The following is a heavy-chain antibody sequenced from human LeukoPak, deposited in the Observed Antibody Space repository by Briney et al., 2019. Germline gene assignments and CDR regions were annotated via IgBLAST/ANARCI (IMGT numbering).Heavy chain of an antibody. V-gene: IGHV4-4*02. CDR1: GGSISSSNW. Sequence: SGTLSLTCAVSGGSISSSNWWSWVRQPPGKGLEWIGEIYHSGSTNYNPSLKSRVTISVDKSKNQFSLKLSSVTAADTAVYYCARVYYSNSYDYWYFDLWGRGTLVTVSS. CDR3: ARVYYSNSYDYWYFDL. CDR2: IYHSGST. D-gene: IGHD6-13*01. J-gene: IGHJ2*01.